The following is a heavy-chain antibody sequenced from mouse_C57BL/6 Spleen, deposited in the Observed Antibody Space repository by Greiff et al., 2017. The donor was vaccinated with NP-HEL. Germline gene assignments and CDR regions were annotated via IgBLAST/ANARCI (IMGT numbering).Heavy chain of an antibody. CDR2: IDPSDSYT. D-gene: IGHD2-5*01. Sequence: QVQLQQPGAELVMPGASVKLSCKASGYTFTSYWMHWVKQRPGQGLEWIGEIDPSDSYTNYNQKFKGKSTLTVDKSSSTAYMQLSSLTSEDSAVYYCARTSNGDYYFDYWCQGTTLTVSS. CDR1: GYTFTSYW. J-gene: IGHJ2*01. V-gene: IGHV1-69*01. CDR3: ARTSNGDYYFDY.